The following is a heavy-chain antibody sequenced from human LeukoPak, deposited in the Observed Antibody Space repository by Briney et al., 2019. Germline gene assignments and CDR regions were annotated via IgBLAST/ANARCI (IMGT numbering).Heavy chain of an antibody. D-gene: IGHD4/OR15-4a*01. V-gene: IGHV4-39*07. Sequence: SETLSLTCTVSGGSISSSYSYWGWIRQPPGKGLEWIGNIYYSGSTYYSPSLTSRVTVSVDTSENQFSLKLSSVTAADTAVYYCARDPDYGTDYWGQGTLVTVSS. J-gene: IGHJ4*02. CDR1: GGSISSSYSY. CDR2: IYYSGST. CDR3: ARDPDYGTDY.